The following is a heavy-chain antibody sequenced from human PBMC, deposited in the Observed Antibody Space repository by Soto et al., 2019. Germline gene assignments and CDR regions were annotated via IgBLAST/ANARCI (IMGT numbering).Heavy chain of an antibody. Sequence: PSETLSLTCTVSGGSISSYYWGWIRQPPGKGLEWIGSIYYSGSANYNPSLKSRVTMSVDTSKNLLSLKLSSVTAADTAVYYCARLHCDSPTCVPLYPWSPGTLVTVSS. CDR2: IYYSGSA. D-gene: IGHD2-2*01. J-gene: IGHJ5*02. V-gene: IGHV4-39*01. CDR3: ARLHCDSPTCVPLYP. CDR1: GGSISSYY.